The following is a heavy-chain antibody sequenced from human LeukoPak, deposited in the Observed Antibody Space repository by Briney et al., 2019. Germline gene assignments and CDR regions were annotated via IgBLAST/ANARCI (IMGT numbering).Heavy chain of an antibody. D-gene: IGHD3-22*01. J-gene: IGHJ4*02. Sequence: SGPALVKPTQTLTLTGSFSGFSLRTSGVCVSWIRQPPGKALEWLARMDWDNDKFYRASLKTRLTISKDTTKNQVVLTLTNVDPGDTATYYCARMDSSGWSPEYWGQGTPVIVSS. CDR3: ARMDSSGWSPEY. V-gene: IGHV2-70*17. CDR1: GFSLRTSGVC. CDR2: MDWDNDK.